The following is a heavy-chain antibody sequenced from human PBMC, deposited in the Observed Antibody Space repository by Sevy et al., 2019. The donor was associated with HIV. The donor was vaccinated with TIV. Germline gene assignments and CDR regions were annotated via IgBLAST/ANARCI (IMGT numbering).Heavy chain of an antibody. J-gene: IGHJ4*01. Sequence: GGSLRLSCAVSGFIFSRHSMNWVRRAPGKGPEWISYINSSSPSIYYADSVKGRFIVSRDNAKNSLYLQMNSLIAEDTAVYYCVRGAPYYFDSNNYYLKAFDHWGQGTLVTVSS. D-gene: IGHD3-22*01. CDR1: GFIFSRHS. CDR2: INSSSPSI. CDR3: VRGAPYYFDSNNYYLKAFDH. V-gene: IGHV3-48*01.